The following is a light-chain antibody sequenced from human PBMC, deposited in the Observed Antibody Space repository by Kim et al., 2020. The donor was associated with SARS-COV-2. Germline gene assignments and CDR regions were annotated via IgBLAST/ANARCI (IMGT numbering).Light chain of an antibody. V-gene: IGLV1-44*01. CDR1: TSNIATNT. J-gene: IGLJ2*01. CDR2: TNN. CDR3: AAWDDSLNGFVA. Sequence: QSVLTQPPSASGTPGQRVTISCSGDTSNIATNTVNWYQLLPGTAPKLLIHTNNQRPSGVPDRFSGFKADTSASLAISGLQSEDEGDYYCAAWDDSLNGFVAFGGGTKVTVL.